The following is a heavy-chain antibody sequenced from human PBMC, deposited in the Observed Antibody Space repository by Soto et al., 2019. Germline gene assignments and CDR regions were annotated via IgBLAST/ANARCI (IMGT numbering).Heavy chain of an antibody. Sequence: QLQLQESGPGLVKPSETLSLTCTVSGGSISSSSYYWGWIRQPPGKGLEWIGSIYYSGSTHYNPPLQRRVTIPVYTSKNQFSLKLSSVTAADTAVYYCARHYDILTGYYRGGYYYGMDVWGQGTTVTVSS. CDR3: ARHYDILTGYYRGGYYYGMDV. D-gene: IGHD3-9*01. J-gene: IGHJ6*02. CDR1: GGSISSSSYY. CDR2: IYYSGST. V-gene: IGHV4-39*01.